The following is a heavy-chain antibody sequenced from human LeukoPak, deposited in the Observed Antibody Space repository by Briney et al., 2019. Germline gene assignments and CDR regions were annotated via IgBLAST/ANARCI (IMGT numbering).Heavy chain of an antibody. D-gene: IGHD1-26*01. CDR2: ISTSGSYI. V-gene: IGHV3-21*01. Sequence: GGSLRLSCAASGFTFSSYGMRWVRQAPGKGLEWVSSISTSGSYIYYADSVKGRFTISRDNAKNSLYLQMNSLRAEDTAVYYCARAYSGRYGLGYYYMDVWGKGTTVTISS. J-gene: IGHJ6*03. CDR3: ARAYSGRYGLGYYYMDV. CDR1: GFTFSSYG.